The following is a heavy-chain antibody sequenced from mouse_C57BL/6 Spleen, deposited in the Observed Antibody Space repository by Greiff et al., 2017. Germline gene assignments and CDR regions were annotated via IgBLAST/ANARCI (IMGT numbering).Heavy chain of an antibody. J-gene: IGHJ3*01. CDR1: GYSITSGYY. CDR2: ISYDGSN. V-gene: IGHV3-6*01. CDR3: ARDDPPFAY. Sequence: DVQLVESGPGLVKPSQSLSLTCSVTGYSITSGYYWNWIRQFPGNKLEWMGYISYDGSNNYNPSLKNRISITRDTSKNQFFLKLNSVTTEDTATYYCARDDPPFAYWGQGTLVTVSA.